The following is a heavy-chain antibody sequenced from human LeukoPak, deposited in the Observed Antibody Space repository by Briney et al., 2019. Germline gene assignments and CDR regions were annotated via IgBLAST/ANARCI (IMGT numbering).Heavy chain of an antibody. CDR1: GFIFNSHL. CDR2: IRQDEDEK. J-gene: IGHJ2*01. V-gene: IGHV3-7*01. Sequence: GGSLRLSCAVSGFIFNSHLMTWVRQAPGMGLERVGNIRQDEDEKLYADSVRGRFTISRDNGKNSLYLHLNSLRAEDTAIYYCARVRTEWYIDLWGRGNLVTVSP. D-gene: IGHD2-8*02. CDR3: ARVRTEWYIDL.